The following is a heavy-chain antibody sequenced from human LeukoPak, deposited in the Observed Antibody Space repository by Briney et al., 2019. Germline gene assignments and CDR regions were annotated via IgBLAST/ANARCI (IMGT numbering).Heavy chain of an antibody. CDR1: GFTFSSYG. V-gene: IGHV3-30*18. J-gene: IGHJ4*02. Sequence: GGSLRLSCAASGFTFSSYGMHWVRQAPGKGLEWVAVISYDGSNKYYADSVKGRFTTSRDNSKNTLYLQMNSLRAEDTAVYYCAKNYYDSSGYYLRAFDYWGQGTLVTVSS. CDR3: AKNYYDSSGYYLRAFDY. D-gene: IGHD3-22*01. CDR2: ISYDGSNK.